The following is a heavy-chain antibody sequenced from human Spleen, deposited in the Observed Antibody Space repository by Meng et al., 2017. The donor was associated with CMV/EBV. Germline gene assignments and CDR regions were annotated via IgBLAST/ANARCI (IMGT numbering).Heavy chain of an antibody. Sequence: GESLKISCAASGFTFTSNWIGWVRQMPGKGLEWMGIIYPGDSDTRYSPSFQGQVTISADKSISTAYLQWSSLKASDTAMYYCASQEGGAFDIWGQGTMVTVSS. CDR1: GFTFTSNW. D-gene: IGHD3-16*01. V-gene: IGHV5-51*01. J-gene: IGHJ3*02. CDR3: ASQEGGAFDI. CDR2: IYPGDSDT.